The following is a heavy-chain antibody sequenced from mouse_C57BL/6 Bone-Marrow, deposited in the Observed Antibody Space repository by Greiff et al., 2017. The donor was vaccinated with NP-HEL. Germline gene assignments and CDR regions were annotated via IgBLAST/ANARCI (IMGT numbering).Heavy chain of an antibody. Sequence: VQLQQSGPELVKPGASVKISCKASGYTFTDYYMNWVKQSHGKSLEWIGDINPNNGGTSYNQKFKGKATLTVDKSSSTAYMELRRLTSEDSAVYYCATYYGSSLDYGGQGTTLTVSA. V-gene: IGHV1-26*01. CDR2: INPNNGGT. CDR3: ATYYGSSLDY. D-gene: IGHD1-1*01. CDR1: GYTFTDYY. J-gene: IGHJ2*01.